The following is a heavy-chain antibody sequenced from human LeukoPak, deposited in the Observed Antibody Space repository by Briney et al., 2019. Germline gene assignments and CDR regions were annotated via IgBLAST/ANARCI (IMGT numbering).Heavy chain of an antibody. D-gene: IGHD3-10*01. V-gene: IGHV3-30-3*01. CDR2: ISYDGSNK. J-gene: IGHJ4*02. CDR1: GFTFSSYA. CDR3: AREGWFGQSFDY. Sequence: GGSLRLSCAASGFTFSSYAMHWVRQAPGKGLEWVAVISYDGSNKYYADSVKGRFTISRDNAKNSVYLQMNSLRAEDTAVYYCAREGWFGQSFDYWGQGTLVTVSS.